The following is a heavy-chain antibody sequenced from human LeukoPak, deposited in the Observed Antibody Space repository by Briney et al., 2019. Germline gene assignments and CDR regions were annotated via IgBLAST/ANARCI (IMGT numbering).Heavy chain of an antibody. D-gene: IGHD2-2*01. CDR1: GGSISSSSYY. V-gene: IGHV4-39*07. CDR2: IYYSGST. J-gene: IGHJ3*02. CDR3: ARDCSSTSCQRPKNDAFDI. Sequence: SETLSLTCTVSGGSISSSSYYWGWIRQPPGKGLGWIGSIYYSGSTYYNPSLKSRVTISVDTSKNQFSLKLSSVTAADTAVYYCARDCSSTSCQRPKNDAFDIWGQGTMVTVSS.